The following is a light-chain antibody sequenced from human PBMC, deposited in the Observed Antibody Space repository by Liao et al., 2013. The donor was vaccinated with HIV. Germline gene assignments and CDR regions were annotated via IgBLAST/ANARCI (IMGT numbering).Light chain of an antibody. Sequence: SYEVTQPPSVSVSPGQTASITCSGDKLGYKYACWYQQKPGQSPVLVIYQDSKRPSGIPERFSGSNSGNTATLTISGTQAMDEADYYCQAWDSSTWVFGGGTKLTVL. CDR1: KLGYKY. J-gene: IGLJ3*02. CDR3: QAWDSSTWV. CDR2: QDS. V-gene: IGLV3-1*01.